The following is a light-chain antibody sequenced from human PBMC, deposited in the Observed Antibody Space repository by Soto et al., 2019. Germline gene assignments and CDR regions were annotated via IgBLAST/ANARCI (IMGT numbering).Light chain of an antibody. J-gene: IGKJ4*01. CDR3: QPANSFPLP. CDR1: QCISSW. CDR2: AAS. V-gene: IGKV1-12*01. Sequence: DIQMSQSPSAVSASVGDRVTITCRTSQCISSWLAWYQQKPGKAPRLLIYAASSLQSGVPSRFSGSGSGTDFTLTISRLQPEDFAPYYCQPANSFPLPFGEGKKVEIK.